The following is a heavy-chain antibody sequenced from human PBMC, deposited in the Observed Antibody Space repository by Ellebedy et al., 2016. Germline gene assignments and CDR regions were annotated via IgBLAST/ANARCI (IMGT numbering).Heavy chain of an antibody. Sequence: ASVKVSCKASGGTFSSYAISWVRQAPGQGLEWMGGIIPILGIANYAQKFQGRVTITADESTSTAYMELSSLRSEDTAVYYCAREVFSSSSTTGFDYWGQGTLVTVSS. V-gene: IGHV1-69*10. CDR2: IIPILGIA. D-gene: IGHD6-6*01. CDR3: AREVFSSSSTTGFDY. CDR1: GGTFSSYA. J-gene: IGHJ4*02.